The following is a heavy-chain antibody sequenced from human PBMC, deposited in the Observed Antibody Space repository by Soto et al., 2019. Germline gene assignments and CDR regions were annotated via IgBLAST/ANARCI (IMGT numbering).Heavy chain of an antibody. CDR1: GFTFSSYA. D-gene: IGHD3-10*01. CDR3: AKDHMVRGVIGWYFHY. CDR2: ISGSGGST. J-gene: IGHJ4*02. V-gene: IGHV3-23*01. Sequence: EVQLLESGGGLVQPGGSLRLSCAASGFTFSSYAMSWVRQAPGKGLEWVSAISGSGGSTYYADSVKGRFTISRDNSKNTLYLQMNSLRAEATAVYYCAKDHMVRGVIGWYFHYWGQGTLVTVSS.